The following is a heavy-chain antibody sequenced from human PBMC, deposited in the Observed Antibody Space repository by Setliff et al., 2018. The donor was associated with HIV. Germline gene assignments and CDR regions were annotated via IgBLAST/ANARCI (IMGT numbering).Heavy chain of an antibody. D-gene: IGHD6-13*01. Sequence: PSETLSLTCTVSGGSISSYYWSWIRQPPGKGLEWIGHIYIGSTNYNPSLKSRVTISADTSKNQFSLKLSSVTAADTAVYYCARTYSSSWYSSHLWVHYWGQGTLVTVSS. CDR2: IYIGST. J-gene: IGHJ4*02. V-gene: IGHV4-4*08. CDR1: GGSISSYY. CDR3: ARTYSSSWYSSHLWVHY.